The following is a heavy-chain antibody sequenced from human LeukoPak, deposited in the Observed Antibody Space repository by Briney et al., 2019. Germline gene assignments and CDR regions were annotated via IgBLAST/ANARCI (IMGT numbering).Heavy chain of an antibody. CDR3: ARLVGGTYDQV. V-gene: IGHV1-2*02. Sequence: ASVKVSCKASAYTFTDQYIHWVRQAPGQGLEWMGWINPHSGGTNYAQSFQGRVTMTRDTSISTVYMELSSLRYDDTAVYYCARLVGGTYDQVWGQGTLVIVSS. CDR1: AYTFTDQY. CDR2: INPHSGGT. D-gene: IGHD1-26*01. J-gene: IGHJ4*02.